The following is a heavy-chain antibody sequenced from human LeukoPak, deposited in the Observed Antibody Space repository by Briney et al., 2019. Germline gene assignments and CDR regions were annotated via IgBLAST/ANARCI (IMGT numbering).Heavy chain of an antibody. V-gene: IGHV3-30*02. Sequence: GGSLRLSCAASGFIFSNYTMNWVRQAPGKGLEWVAFIRYDGSNKYYADSVKGRFTISRDNSKNTLYLQMNSLRAEDTAVYYCANSLPPPNYWGQGTLVTVSS. CDR1: GFIFSNYT. CDR3: ANSLPPPNY. CDR2: IRYDGSNK. J-gene: IGHJ4*02.